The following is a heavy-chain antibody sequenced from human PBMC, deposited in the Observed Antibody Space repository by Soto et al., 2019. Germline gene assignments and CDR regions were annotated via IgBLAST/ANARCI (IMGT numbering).Heavy chain of an antibody. CDR2: ISGSGGST. Sequence: PGGSLRLSCAASGFTFSSYAMSWVRQAPGKGLEWVSVISGSGGSTYYADSVKGRFTISRDNSKNTLYLQMNSLRAEDTAVYYCAKDLFYYDSSDLFDYWGQGTLVTVSS. V-gene: IGHV3-23*01. CDR3: AKDLFYYDSSDLFDY. D-gene: IGHD3-22*01. CDR1: GFTFSSYA. J-gene: IGHJ4*02.